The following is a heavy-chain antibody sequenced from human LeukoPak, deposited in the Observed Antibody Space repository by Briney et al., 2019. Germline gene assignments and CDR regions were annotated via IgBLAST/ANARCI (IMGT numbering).Heavy chain of an antibody. CDR2: IYHGGST. Sequence: SETLSLTCALSGGSFSSNNWWSWVRQPPGKGLEWIGEIYHGGSTNYNPSLKSRVTISVDTSKNQFSLKLSSVTAADTAVYYCARDQGYCSGGSCLDWFDPWGQGTLVTVSS. CDR1: GGSFSSNNW. V-gene: IGHV4-4*02. D-gene: IGHD2-15*01. J-gene: IGHJ5*02. CDR3: ARDQGYCSGGSCLDWFDP.